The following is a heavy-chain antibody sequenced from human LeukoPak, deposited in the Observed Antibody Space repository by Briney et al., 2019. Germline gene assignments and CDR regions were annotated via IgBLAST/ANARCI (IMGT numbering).Heavy chain of an antibody. CDR2: ISSSGSTI. Sequence: GGSLRLSCAASGFTFSDYYMSWIRQAPGKGLEWVSYISSSGSTIYYADSVKGRFTISRDNAKNSLYLQMNSLRAEDTAVYYCARDKADSSGYYYYGMDVWGQGTTVTVSS. J-gene: IGHJ6*02. CDR3: ARDKADSSGYYYYGMDV. D-gene: IGHD3-22*01. CDR1: GFTFSDYY. V-gene: IGHV3-11*01.